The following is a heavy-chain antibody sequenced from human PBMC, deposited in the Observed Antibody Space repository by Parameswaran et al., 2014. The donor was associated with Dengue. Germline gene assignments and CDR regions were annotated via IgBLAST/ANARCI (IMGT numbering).Heavy chain of an antibody. Sequence: WIRQPPGKGLEWIGSIYYSGSTYYNPSLKSRVTISVDTSKNQFSLKLSSVTAADTAVYYCARQLWFGELLYSYFMYPPYFDYWGQGTLVTVSS. CDR2: IYYSGST. J-gene: IGHJ4*02. D-gene: IGHD3-10*01. V-gene: IGHV4-39*07. CDR3: ARQLWFGELLYSYFMYPPYFDY.